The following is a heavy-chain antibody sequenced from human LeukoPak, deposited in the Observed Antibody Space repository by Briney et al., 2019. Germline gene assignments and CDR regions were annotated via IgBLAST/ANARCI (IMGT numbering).Heavy chain of an antibody. CDR2: IIPNSGGT. V-gene: IGHV1-2*06. CDR1: GYTFTGYY. D-gene: IGHD3-10*01. Sequence: ASVKVSRKASGYTFTGYYMHWVRQAPGQGLEWMGRIIPNSGGTNYAQKFQGRVTMTRDTSISSAYMELSRLRSDDTAVYYCASTPLGYYGSGSYLGYFDYWGQGTLVTVSS. CDR3: ASTPLGYYGSGSYLGYFDY. J-gene: IGHJ4*02.